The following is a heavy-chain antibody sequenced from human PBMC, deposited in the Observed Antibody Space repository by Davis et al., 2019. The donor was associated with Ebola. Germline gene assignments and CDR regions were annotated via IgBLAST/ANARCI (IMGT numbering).Heavy chain of an antibody. CDR3: ARLRGVEATLSQYYYMDV. J-gene: IGHJ6*03. Sequence: MPSETLSLTCAVYGGSFSTYYWTWIRQPPGKGLEWIGEIKHNGGTKYNPSLRSRVTISVDTSKNQFSLKVSSVTAADTAVYYCARLRGVEATLSQYYYMDVWGKGTTVTVSS. CDR1: GGSFSTYY. V-gene: IGHV4-34*01. CDR2: IKHNGGT. D-gene: IGHD5-12*01.